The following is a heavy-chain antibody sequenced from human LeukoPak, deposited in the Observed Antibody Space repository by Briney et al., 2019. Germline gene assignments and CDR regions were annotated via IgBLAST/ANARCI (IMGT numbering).Heavy chain of an antibody. CDR3: ARDIVPSYSGHDRTLLDY. V-gene: IGHV1-46*01. CDR1: GYTFSSYY. D-gene: IGHD5-12*01. J-gene: IGHJ4*02. Sequence: ASVKVSCRASGYTFSSYYMHWVRQAPGQGLEWMGIINPSGGGTSYAQKFQGRVTMTRDTATSTVYMELSSLRSEDTAVYYCARDIVPSYSGHDRTLLDYWGQGTLVTVSS. CDR2: INPSGGGT.